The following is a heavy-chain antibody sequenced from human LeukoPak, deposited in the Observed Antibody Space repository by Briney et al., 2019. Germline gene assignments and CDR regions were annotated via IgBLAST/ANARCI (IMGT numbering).Heavy chain of an antibody. J-gene: IGHJ4*02. CDR1: GYTFTGYY. V-gene: IGHV1-2*02. CDR3: ARYKGHGDYVFDY. CDR2: INPNSGGT. Sequence: ASVKVSCKASGYTFTGYYMHWVRQAPGQGLEWMGWINPNSGGTNYARKLQGRVTMTTDTSTSTAYMELRSLRSDDTAVYYCARYKGHGDYVFDYWGQGTLVTVSS. D-gene: IGHD4-17*01.